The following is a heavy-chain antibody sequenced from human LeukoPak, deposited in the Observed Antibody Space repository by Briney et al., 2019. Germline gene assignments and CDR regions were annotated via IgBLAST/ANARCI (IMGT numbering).Heavy chain of an antibody. D-gene: IGHD6-6*01. CDR3: ARGPSIAARYDAFDI. V-gene: IGHV3-48*03. J-gene: IGHJ3*02. Sequence: GGSLRLSCAASGFTLSSYNMNWVRQAPGKGLEWVSYISSSGNTISYADSVKGRFTISRDNAKNSLYLQVISLRAEDTAVYYCARGPSIAARYDAFDIWGQGTMVTVSS. CDR1: GFTLSSYN. CDR2: ISSSGNTI.